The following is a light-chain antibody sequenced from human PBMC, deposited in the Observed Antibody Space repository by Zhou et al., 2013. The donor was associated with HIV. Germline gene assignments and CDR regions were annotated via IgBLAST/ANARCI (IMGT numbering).Light chain of an antibody. V-gene: IGKV1-8*01. CDR1: QEISTY. J-gene: IGKJ1*01. Sequence: AIRISQSPSSLSASTGDTVTITCRASQEISTYLAWYQQKPGRAPKLLIYGASALQSGVPSRFSGSGSGTDFTLTIKNLQSEDFAVYYCQQYDNWPPWTFGQGTRVEIK. CDR2: GAS. CDR3: QQYDNWPPWT.